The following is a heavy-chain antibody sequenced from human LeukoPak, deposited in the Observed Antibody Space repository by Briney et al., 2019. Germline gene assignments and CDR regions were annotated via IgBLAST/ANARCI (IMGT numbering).Heavy chain of an antibody. CDR3: AKFPTMVRGVMDY. D-gene: IGHD3-10*01. Sequence: GGSLRLSCAASGFTFSNAWMSWGRQAPGKGLEWVSAISGSGGSTYYADSVKGRFTISRDNSKNTLYLQMNSLRAEDTAVYYCAKFPTMVRGVMDYWGQGTLVTVSS. CDR1: GFTFSNAW. CDR2: ISGSGGST. J-gene: IGHJ4*02. V-gene: IGHV3-23*01.